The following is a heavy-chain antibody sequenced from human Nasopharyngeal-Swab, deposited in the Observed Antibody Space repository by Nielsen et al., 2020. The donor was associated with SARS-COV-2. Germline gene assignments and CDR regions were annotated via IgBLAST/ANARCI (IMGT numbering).Heavy chain of an antibody. J-gene: IGHJ4*02. V-gene: IGHV3-9*01. D-gene: IGHD3-22*01. CDR3: AKVSGYYDSGSDY. CDR2: ISWNSGSI. Sequence: SLKISCAASGFTFDDYAMHWVRQAPGKGLERVSGISWNSGSIGYADSVKGRFTISRDNAKNSLYLQMNSLRAEDTALYYCAKVSGYYDSGSDYWGQGTLVTVSS. CDR1: GFTFDDYA.